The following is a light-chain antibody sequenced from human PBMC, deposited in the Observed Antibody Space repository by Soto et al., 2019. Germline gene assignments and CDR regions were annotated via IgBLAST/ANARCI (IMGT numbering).Light chain of an antibody. V-gene: IGLV2-11*01. CDR1: SNDVGGYNY. Sequence: QSALTQPRSVSGSPGQSVTISCTGTSNDVGGYNYVSWYQQHPGKAPKLMIYDVTKRPSGVPDRFSGSKSGNTASLTISGLQAEDEADYYCCSYAGSQTDAVLGGGTKLTVL. J-gene: IGLJ2*01. CDR3: CSYAGSQTDAV. CDR2: DVT.